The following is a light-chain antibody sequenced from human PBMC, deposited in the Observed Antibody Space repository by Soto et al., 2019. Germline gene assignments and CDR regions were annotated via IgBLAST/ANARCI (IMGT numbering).Light chain of an antibody. CDR2: GAS. J-gene: IGKJ5*01. CDR3: QQYGGSLPIT. Sequence: EIVLTQSPGTLSLSPGERVTLSCRASQSVSSNYLAWYQQKPGQAPRLLIYGASSRATGIPQRFSGSGSGTDFTLTISRLEPEDFAAYYCQQYGGSLPITFGQGTRLEI. V-gene: IGKV3-20*01. CDR1: QSVSSNY.